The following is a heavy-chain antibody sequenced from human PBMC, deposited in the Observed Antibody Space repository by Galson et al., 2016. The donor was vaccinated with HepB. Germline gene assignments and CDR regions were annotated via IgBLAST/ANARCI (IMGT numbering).Heavy chain of an antibody. CDR2: ISGGSSYK. V-gene: IGHV3-21*06. CDR3: ARDKGSGYGDFPFDS. CDR1: GFTSSSYS. Sequence: SLRLSCAASGFTSSSYSMNWVRQAPGKGLEWVSSISGGSSYKYYADSVKGRFTISRDNAKNSLYLQMNSLRAEDTAVYYCARDKGSGYGDFPFDSWGQGTLVTVSS. J-gene: IGHJ4*02. D-gene: IGHD4-17*01.